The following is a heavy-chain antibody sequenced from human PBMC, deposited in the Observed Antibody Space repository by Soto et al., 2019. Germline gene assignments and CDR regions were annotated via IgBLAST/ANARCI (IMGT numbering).Heavy chain of an antibody. CDR3: TTAPSIVVVVAATPPGTRVSQTPNTLGYYYMDV. Sequence: PGGSLRLSCAASGFTFSNAWMSWVRQAPGKGLEWVGRIKSKTDGGTTDYAAPVKGRFTISRDDSKNTLYLQMNSLKTEDTAVYYCTTAPSIVVVVAATPPGTRVSQTPNTLGYYYMDVWGKGTTVTVSS. CDR2: IKSKTDGGTT. D-gene: IGHD2-15*01. V-gene: IGHV3-15*01. J-gene: IGHJ6*03. CDR1: GFTFSNAW.